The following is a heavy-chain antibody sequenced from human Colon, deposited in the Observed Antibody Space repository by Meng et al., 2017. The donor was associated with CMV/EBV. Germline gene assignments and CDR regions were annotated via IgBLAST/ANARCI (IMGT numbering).Heavy chain of an antibody. V-gene: IGHV4-4*07. J-gene: IGHJ4*02. CDR2: IYSDGTT. CDR1: GGSINNYY. Sequence: QVRRRGTGPGLVRPSETLSLTCTVSGGSINNYYWNWIRQPAGKGLEWIGRIYSDGTTNYNPSLRSRVSMSVDTSKNQFSLKLTSATAADTAVYYCARDWGYCSGDTCHSHFDYWGQGTLVTVSS. D-gene: IGHD2-15*01. CDR3: ARDWGYCSGDTCHSHFDY.